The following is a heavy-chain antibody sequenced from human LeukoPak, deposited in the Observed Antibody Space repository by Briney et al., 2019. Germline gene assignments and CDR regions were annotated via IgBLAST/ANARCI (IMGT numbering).Heavy chain of an antibody. CDR3: AREGIGAVSDY. CDR2: IYYSGST. D-gene: IGHD6-25*01. V-gene: IGHV4-31*03. J-gene: IGHJ4*02. CDR1: GGSISSNIYY. Sequence: SETLSLTCTVSGGSISSNIYYWAWIRQHPGKGLEWIGYIYYSGSTYYNPSLKSRVTISVDTSKNQFSLKLSSVTAADTAVYYCAREGIGAVSDYWGQGTLVTVSS.